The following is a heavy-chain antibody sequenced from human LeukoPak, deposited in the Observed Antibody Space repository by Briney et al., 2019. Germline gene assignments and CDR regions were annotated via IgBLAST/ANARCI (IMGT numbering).Heavy chain of an antibody. D-gene: IGHD3-10*01. V-gene: IGHV3-30-3*01. CDR1: GFTFSTSA. CDR3: ARTSLHYFGSGSYSLDTFDI. Sequence: GGSLRLSCAASGFTFSTSAMHWIRQAPGKGLEWVAVVLSDGSKKYYADSVKGRFTISRDNSRNTLFLQMNSLRAEDTAVYYCARTSLHYFGSGSYSLDTFDIWGQGTMVTVSS. CDR2: VLSDGSKK. J-gene: IGHJ3*02.